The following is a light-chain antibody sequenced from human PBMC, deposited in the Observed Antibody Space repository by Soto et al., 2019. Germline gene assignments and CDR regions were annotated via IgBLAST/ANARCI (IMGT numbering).Light chain of an antibody. V-gene: IGKV3-20*01. CDR2: GAS. CDR1: QSVSSSY. CDR3: QHYGT. Sequence: ESLWTQSPGTLSLSPGERATLSCRASQSVSSSYLAWYQQKLGQAPRLLIYGASSRATGIPDRFSGSGSGTDFTLTISRLEPEDFAVYFCQHYGTFGQGTKVDIK. J-gene: IGKJ1*01.